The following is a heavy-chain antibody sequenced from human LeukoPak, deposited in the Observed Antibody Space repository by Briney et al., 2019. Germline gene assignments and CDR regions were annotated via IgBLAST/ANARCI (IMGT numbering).Heavy chain of an antibody. D-gene: IGHD4-23*01. J-gene: IGHJ4*02. Sequence: GASVKVSCKASGYTFTSYGISWVRQAPGQGLEWLGWVSSYNGNTNYAQSLQGRVTMSTDTSTATGYMELRNLRFDDTAVYYCARSWDYGGQRGNFDSWGQGTLVTVSS. CDR3: ARSWDYGGQRGNFDS. CDR2: VSSYNGNT. CDR1: GYTFTSYG. V-gene: IGHV1-18*01.